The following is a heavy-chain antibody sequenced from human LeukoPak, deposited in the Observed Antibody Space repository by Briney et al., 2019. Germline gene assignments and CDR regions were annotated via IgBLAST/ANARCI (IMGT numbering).Heavy chain of an antibody. V-gene: IGHV3-30*03. CDR1: GFTFSSYG. CDR3: ARDESGYYLDY. D-gene: IGHD3-22*01. J-gene: IGHJ4*02. CDR2: ISYDGSNK. Sequence: GGSLRLSCAASGFTFSSYGMHWVRQAPGKGLEWVAVISYDGSNKYYADSVKGRFTISRDNSKNTLYLQMNSLRAEDTAVYYCARDESGYYLDYWGQRTLVTVSS.